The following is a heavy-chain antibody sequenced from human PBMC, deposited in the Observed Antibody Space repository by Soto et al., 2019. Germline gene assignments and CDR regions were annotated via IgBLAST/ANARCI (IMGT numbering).Heavy chain of an antibody. Sequence: PSETLSLTCTVSGGSISSGGYYWCWIRQHPGKGLEWIGYIYYSGSTYYNPSLKSRVTISVDTSKNQFSLKLSSVTAADTAVYYCARDRMAGTSPWGQGTLVTVSS. D-gene: IGHD6-19*01. CDR2: IYYSGST. CDR3: ARDRMAGTSP. CDR1: GGSISSGGYY. V-gene: IGHV4-31*03. J-gene: IGHJ5*02.